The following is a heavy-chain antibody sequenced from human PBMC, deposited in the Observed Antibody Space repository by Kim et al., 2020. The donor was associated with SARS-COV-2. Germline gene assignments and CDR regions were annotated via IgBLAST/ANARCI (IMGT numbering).Heavy chain of an antibody. D-gene: IGHD6-13*01. J-gene: IGHJ4*02. CDR3: ARARIAAAGYDY. V-gene: IGHV2-70*01. Sequence: YYSTSLKTSLTISKDTSKNQVVLTMTNMDPVDTATYYCARARIAAAGYDYWGQGTLVTVSS.